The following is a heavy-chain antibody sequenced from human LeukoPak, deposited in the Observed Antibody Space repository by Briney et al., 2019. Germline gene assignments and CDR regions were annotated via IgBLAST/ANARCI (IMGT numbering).Heavy chain of an antibody. J-gene: IGHJ4*02. V-gene: IGHV1-69*02. D-gene: IGHD2-21*01. CDR2: IIPILGIA. Sequence: SVTVSCKASGGTFSSYTISWVRQAPGQGLEWMGRIIPILGIANYAQEFQGRVTITADKSTSTAYMELSSLRSEDTAVYYCASSPYCGGDCYSYWGQGTLVTVSS. CDR1: GGTFSSYT. CDR3: ASSPYCGGDCYSY.